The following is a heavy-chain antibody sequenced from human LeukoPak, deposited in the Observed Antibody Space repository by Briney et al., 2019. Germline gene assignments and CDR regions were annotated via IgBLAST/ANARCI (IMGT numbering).Heavy chain of an antibody. J-gene: IGHJ3*02. CDR3: AREFGFFESSGYPHDAFDI. CDR1: GFNFSNCE. V-gene: IGHV3-48*03. D-gene: IGHD3-22*01. CDR2: ISSSGNTK. Sequence: GGSLRLSCTTSGFNFSNCEINWVRQAPGKGLEWVSYISSSGNTKNYADSVRGRFTISRDNAKNSLYLHMNSLRADDTAVYFCAREFGFFESSGYPHDAFDIWGQGTMVTVSS.